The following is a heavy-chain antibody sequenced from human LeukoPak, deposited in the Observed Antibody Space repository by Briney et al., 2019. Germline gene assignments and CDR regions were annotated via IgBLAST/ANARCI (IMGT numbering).Heavy chain of an antibody. V-gene: IGHV4-59*01. D-gene: IGHD3-3*01. CDR3: ARAYDFWSGYYSLDP. Sequence: SETLSLTCTVSGGSISSYYWSWIRQPPGKGLEWIEYIYYSGSTNYNPSLKSRVTISVDTSKNQFSLKLSSVTAAETAVYYCARAYDFWSGYYSLDPWGQGTLVTVSS. J-gene: IGHJ5*02. CDR1: GGSISSYY. CDR2: IYYSGST.